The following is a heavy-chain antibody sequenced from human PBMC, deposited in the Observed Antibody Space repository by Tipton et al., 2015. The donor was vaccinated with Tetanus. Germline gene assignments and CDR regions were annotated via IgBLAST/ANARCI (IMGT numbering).Heavy chain of an antibody. Sequence: SLRLSCAASGFTFSSYGMHWVRQAPGKGLEWVAVIWYDGSNKYYADSVKGRFTISRDNSKNTLYLQMNSLRAEDTAVYYCARGHYSSSSDGDSDYWGQGTLVTVSS. V-gene: IGHV3-33*01. D-gene: IGHD6-6*01. CDR1: GFTFSSYG. CDR2: IWYDGSNK. CDR3: ARGHYSSSSDGDSDY. J-gene: IGHJ4*02.